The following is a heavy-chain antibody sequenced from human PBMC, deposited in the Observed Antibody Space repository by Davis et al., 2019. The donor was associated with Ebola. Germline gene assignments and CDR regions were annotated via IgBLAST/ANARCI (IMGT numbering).Heavy chain of an antibody. CDR2: IWPGINSPGGSDT. CDR1: GYRFSSYW. J-gene: IGHJ6*02. CDR3: ARRGSVEGAGMDV. V-gene: IGHV5-51*01. Sequence: GESLKISCKGSGYRFSSYWIGWVRQMPGKGLEWMGIIWPGINSPGGSDTRYSPSFQGQVTISVDKSISTAYLQWNSLKASDTAMYYCARRGSVEGAGMDVWGQGTTVTVSS. D-gene: IGHD2-15*01.